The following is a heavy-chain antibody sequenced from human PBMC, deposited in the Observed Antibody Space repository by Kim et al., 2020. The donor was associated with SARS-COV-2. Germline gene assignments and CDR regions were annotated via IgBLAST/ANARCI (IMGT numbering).Heavy chain of an antibody. Sequence: GGSLRLSCAASGFTFSSYWMSWVRQAPGKGLEWVANIKQDGSEKYYVDSVKGRFTISRDNAKNSLYLQMNSLRAEDTAVYYCARGDYDFWSGSATAFDIWGQGTMVTVSS. J-gene: IGHJ3*02. CDR2: IKQDGSEK. V-gene: IGHV3-7*01. CDR1: GFTFSSYW. D-gene: IGHD3-3*01. CDR3: ARGDYDFWSGSATAFDI.